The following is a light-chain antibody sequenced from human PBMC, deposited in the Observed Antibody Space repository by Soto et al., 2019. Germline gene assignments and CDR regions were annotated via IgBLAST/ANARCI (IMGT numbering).Light chain of an antibody. V-gene: IGKV3-20*01. Sequence: EIVLTQSPGTLSLSPGEIATLSCRASQSVSSSYLAWYQQKPGQAPRLLIYGASSRATGIPDRFSGSWSGTYFTLTISRLEPEDFAVYYCQQDGSSPPYTFGQGTKLEIK. CDR2: GAS. CDR1: QSVSSSY. CDR3: QQDGSSPPYT. J-gene: IGKJ2*01.